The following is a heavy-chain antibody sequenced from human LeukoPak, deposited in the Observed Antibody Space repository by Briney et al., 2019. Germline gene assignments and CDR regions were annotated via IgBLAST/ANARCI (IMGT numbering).Heavy chain of an antibody. CDR1: GGSISSSNW. V-gene: IGHV4-4*02. Sequence: SETLSLTCAVSGGSISSSNWWSWVRQPPGKGLEWIGEIYHSGSTNYNPSLKSRVTISVDKSKNQFSLKLSSVTAADTAVYYCARTYNWNYVSSYFDYWGQGTLVTVSS. CDR2: IYHSGST. D-gene: IGHD1-7*01. CDR3: ARTYNWNYVSSYFDY. J-gene: IGHJ4*02.